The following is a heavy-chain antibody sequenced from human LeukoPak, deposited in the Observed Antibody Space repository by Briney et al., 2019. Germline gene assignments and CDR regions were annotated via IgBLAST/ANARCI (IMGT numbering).Heavy chain of an antibody. Sequence: GGSLRLSCAASGFTFSSYGMHWVRQAPGKGLEWVAVISYDGSNKYYADSVKGRFTISRDNSKNTLYLQMNSLRAEDTAVYYCARGDGRLYYYYGMDVWGQGTTVTVSS. J-gene: IGHJ6*02. CDR3: ARGDGRLYYYYGMDV. D-gene: IGHD2-15*01. CDR1: GFTFSSYG. CDR2: ISYDGSNK. V-gene: IGHV3-30*03.